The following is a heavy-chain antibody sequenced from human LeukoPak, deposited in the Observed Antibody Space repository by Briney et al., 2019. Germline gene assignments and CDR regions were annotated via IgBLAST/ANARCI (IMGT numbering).Heavy chain of an antibody. CDR1: GGSISSYY. J-gene: IGHJ6*03. V-gene: IGHV4-59*12. CDR3: ARLPYRHYFYMDV. Sequence: PSETLSLTCTVSGGSISSYYWSWIRQPPGKGLEWIGYIYYSGSTNYNPSLKGRGTLSIDTAKNQFSLRLRSVTAADTAVYYCARLPYRHYFYMDVWGKGTTVIVSS. CDR2: IYYSGST. D-gene: IGHD3-16*02.